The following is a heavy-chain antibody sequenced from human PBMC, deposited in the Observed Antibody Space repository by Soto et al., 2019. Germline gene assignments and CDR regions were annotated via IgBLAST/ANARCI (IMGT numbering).Heavy chain of an antibody. V-gene: IGHV3-30-3*01. Sequence: VQLVESGGGVVQPGRSLRLSCAASGFTFSSYAMHWVRQAPGKGLEWVAVISYDGSNKYYADSVKGRFTISRDNSKNTLYLQMNSLRAEDTAVYYCARGLEGGPFDYWGQGTLVTVSS. J-gene: IGHJ4*02. D-gene: IGHD3-22*01. CDR2: ISYDGSNK. CDR3: ARGLEGGPFDY. CDR1: GFTFSSYA.